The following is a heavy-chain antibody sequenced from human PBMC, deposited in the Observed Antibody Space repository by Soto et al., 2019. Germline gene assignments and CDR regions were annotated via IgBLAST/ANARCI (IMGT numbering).Heavy chain of an antibody. J-gene: IGHJ4*02. CDR2: INSDGSST. Sequence: EVQLVESGGGLVQPGGSLRLSCAASGFTFSSYWMHWVRQAPGKGLVWVSRINSDGSSTSYADSVKGRFTISRDNAKNTLYLQIIILRAEDTAVYYCVRTSLVVAAATREDYWGQGTLVTVSS. D-gene: IGHD2-15*01. V-gene: IGHV3-74*01. CDR3: VRTSLVVAAATREDY. CDR1: GFTFSSYW.